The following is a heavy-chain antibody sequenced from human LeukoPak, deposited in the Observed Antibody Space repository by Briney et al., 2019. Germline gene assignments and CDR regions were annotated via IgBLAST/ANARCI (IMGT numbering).Heavy chain of an antibody. J-gene: IGHJ4*02. V-gene: IGHV3-48*03. CDR1: GFTFSSYE. Sequence: GGSLRLSCAASGFTFSSYEMNWVHQAPGKGLEWVSYISSSGSTIYYADSVKGRFTISRDNAKNSLYLQMNSLRDEDTAVYYCARMVRGDVDYWGQGTLVTVSS. CDR3: ARMVRGDVDY. D-gene: IGHD3-10*01. CDR2: ISSSGSTI.